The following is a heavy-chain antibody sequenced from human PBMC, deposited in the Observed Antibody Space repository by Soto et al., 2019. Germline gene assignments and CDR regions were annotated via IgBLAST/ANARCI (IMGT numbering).Heavy chain of an antibody. V-gene: IGHV3-23*01. CDR3: AKELDNWNERGGPNFFDY. Sequence: GGSLRLSCAASGFTFSSYAMSWVRQAPGKGLEWVSAISGSGGSTYYADSVKGRFTISRDNSKNTLYLQMNSLRAEDTAVYYCAKELDNWNERGGPNFFDYWGQGTLVTVSS. J-gene: IGHJ4*02. D-gene: IGHD1-20*01. CDR1: GFTFSSYA. CDR2: ISGSGGST.